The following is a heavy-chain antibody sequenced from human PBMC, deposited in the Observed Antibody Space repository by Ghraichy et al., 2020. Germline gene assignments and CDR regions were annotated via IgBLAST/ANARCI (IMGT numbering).Heavy chain of an antibody. CDR3: ATTRFLEWALDY. Sequence: GGSLRLSCAASGFTFSSYWMNWVRQAPGKGLEWVANINQDGSEKNYVDSVKGRFTISRDNAKNSLFLHMNSLRAEDTAVYYCATTRFLEWALDYWGQGTLVTVS. CDR2: INQDGSEK. D-gene: IGHD3-3*01. V-gene: IGHV3-7*01. J-gene: IGHJ4*02. CDR1: GFTFSSYW.